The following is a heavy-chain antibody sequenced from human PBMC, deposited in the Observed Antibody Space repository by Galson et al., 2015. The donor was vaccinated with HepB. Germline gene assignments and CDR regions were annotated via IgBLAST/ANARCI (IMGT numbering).Heavy chain of an antibody. V-gene: IGHV4-34*01. J-gene: IGHJ6*02. CDR3: ARGCYVNYDFWSGYRHNQYGMDV. Sequence: LSLTCAVYGGSFSGYYWSWIRQPPGKGLEWIGEINHSGSTNYNPSLKSRVTISVDTSKNQFSLKLSSVTAADTAVYYCARGCYVNYDFWSGYRHNQYGMDVWGQGTTVTVSS. CDR1: GGSFSGYY. D-gene: IGHD3-3*01. CDR2: INHSGST.